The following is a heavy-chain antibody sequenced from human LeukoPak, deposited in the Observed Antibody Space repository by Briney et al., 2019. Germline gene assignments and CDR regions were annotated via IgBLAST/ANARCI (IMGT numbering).Heavy chain of an antibody. CDR3: ARFQQQLEHYFDY. CDR2: IYYSGST. D-gene: IGHD6-13*01. J-gene: IGHJ4*02. CDR1: GGSISFSTYY. V-gene: IGHV4-61*01. Sequence: SETLSLTCTVSGGSISFSTYYWSWIRQPPGKGLEWIGYIYYSGSTNYNPSLKSRVTISVDTSKNQFSLKLSSVTAADTAVYYCARFQQQLEHYFDYWGQGTLVTVSS.